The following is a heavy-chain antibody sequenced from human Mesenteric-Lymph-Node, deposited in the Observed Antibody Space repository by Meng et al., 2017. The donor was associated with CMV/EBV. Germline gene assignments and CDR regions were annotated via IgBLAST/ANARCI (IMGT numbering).Heavy chain of an antibody. CDR2: IYYTGTT. CDR1: GASISSYY. J-gene: IGHJ4*02. Sequence: GSLRLSCTVSGASISSYYWSWIRQPPGKGLEWIGYIYYTGTTKYNPSLKSRVTISVDTSKNQFSLKLSSVTAADTAVYYCARVRSDCSGSTCYSGLFDYWGQGTLVTVSS. D-gene: IGHD2-15*01. V-gene: IGHV4-59*01. CDR3: ARVRSDCSGSTCYSGLFDY.